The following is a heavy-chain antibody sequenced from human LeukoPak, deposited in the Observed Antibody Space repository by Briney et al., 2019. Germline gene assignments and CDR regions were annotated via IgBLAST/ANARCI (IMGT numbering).Heavy chain of an antibody. D-gene: IGHD6-6*01. CDR1: GFTFSSYS. CDR3: ARHVYSSSSHFDY. J-gene: IGHJ4*02. Sequence: GGSLRLSCAASGFTFSSYSMNWVRQAPGKGLEWVSYISSSSSTIYYADSVKGRFTISRDNAKNSLYLQMNSLRAEDTAVYYCARHVYSSSSHFDYWGQGTLVTVSS. CDR2: ISSSSSTI. V-gene: IGHV3-48*04.